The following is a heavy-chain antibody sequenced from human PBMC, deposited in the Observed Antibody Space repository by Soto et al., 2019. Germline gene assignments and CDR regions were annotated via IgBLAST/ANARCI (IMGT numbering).Heavy chain of an antibody. J-gene: IGHJ4*02. CDR1: GFTFSSYA. CDR3: ATIAAAGTLDY. CDR2: ISYDGSNK. D-gene: IGHD6-13*01. V-gene: IGHV3-30-3*01. Sequence: QPVGSLRLSCAASGFTFSSYAMHWVRQAPGKGLEWVAVISYDGSNKYYADSVKGRFTISRDNSKNTLYLQMNSLRAEDTAVYYCATIAAAGTLDYWGQGTLVTVSS.